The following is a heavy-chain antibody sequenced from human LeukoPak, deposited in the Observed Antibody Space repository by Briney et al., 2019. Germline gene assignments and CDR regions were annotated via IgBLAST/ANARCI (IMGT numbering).Heavy chain of an antibody. J-gene: IGHJ5*02. D-gene: IGHD3-22*01. CDR3: ARQADYYDSSGHQVHNWFDP. Sequence: GESLKISCKGSGYSFTSYWIGWVRQMPGKGLEWMGIIYPGDSDTRYSPSFQGQVTISADKSISTAYLQWSSLKASDTAMYYCARQADYYDSSGHQVHNWFDPWGQGTLVTVSS. CDR1: GYSFTSYW. CDR2: IYPGDSDT. V-gene: IGHV5-51*01.